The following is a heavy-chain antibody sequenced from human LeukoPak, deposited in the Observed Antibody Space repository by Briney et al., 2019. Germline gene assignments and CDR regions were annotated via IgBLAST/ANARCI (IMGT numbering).Heavy chain of an antibody. Sequence: PGGSLRLSCAASGFTFSSYAISWVRQAPGKGLEWVSAISGSGGSTYYADSVKGRFTISRDNSKNTLYLQMNSLRAEDTAVYYCAKLPRNYPFVGGYYYWGQGTLVTVSS. V-gene: IGHV3-23*01. J-gene: IGHJ4*02. CDR1: GFTFSSYA. CDR3: AKLPRNYPFVGGYYY. CDR2: ISGSGGST. D-gene: IGHD5-12*01.